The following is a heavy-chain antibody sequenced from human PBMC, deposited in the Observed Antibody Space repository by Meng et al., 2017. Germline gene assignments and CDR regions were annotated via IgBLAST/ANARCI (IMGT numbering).Heavy chain of an antibody. D-gene: IGHD4-17*01. CDR1: GFTFSSYE. CDR3: ARALIYGDYGSYYYYYYGMDV. J-gene: IGHJ6*02. Sequence: GGSLRLSCAASGFTFSSYEMNWVRQAPGKGLEWVSYISSSGSTIYYADSVKGRFTISRDNAKNSLYLQMNSLRAEDTAVYYCARALIYGDYGSYYYYYYGMDVWGQGTTVTVSS. CDR2: ISSSGSTI. V-gene: IGHV3-48*03.